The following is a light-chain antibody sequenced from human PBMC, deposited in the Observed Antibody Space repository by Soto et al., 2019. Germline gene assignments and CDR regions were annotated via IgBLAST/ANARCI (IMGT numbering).Light chain of an antibody. CDR3: QQYNSMHS. CDR2: DAS. V-gene: IGKV1-33*01. CDR1: HDVSRN. Sequence: QXTQSXSSXXXXVGXRXXXAXXSSHDVSRNLNWFQQKPGEAPKLLIYDASNLERGVPSRFSASGSGTDFTFTISSLQPEDVATYYCQQYNSMHSFSGGTEIELK. J-gene: IGKJ4*01.